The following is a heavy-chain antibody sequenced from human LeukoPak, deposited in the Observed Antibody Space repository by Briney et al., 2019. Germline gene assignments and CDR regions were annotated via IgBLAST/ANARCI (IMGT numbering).Heavy chain of an antibody. CDR1: GGSISSYY. D-gene: IGHD6-13*01. Sequence: SETLSRTCTVSGGSISSYYWSWIRQPPGKGLEWIGYIYYSGSTNYNPSLKSRVTISVDTSKNQFSLKLSSVTAADTAVYYCARQSSSHFYYYGMDVWGQGTTVTVSS. CDR3: ARQSSSHFYYYGMDV. J-gene: IGHJ6*02. CDR2: IYYSGST. V-gene: IGHV4-59*08.